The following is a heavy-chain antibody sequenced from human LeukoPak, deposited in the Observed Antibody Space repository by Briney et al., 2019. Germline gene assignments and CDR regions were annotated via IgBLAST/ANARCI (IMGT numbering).Heavy chain of an antibody. CDR3: ASHRSVILVSFDL. D-gene: IGHD2/OR15-2a*01. Sequence: KPSETLSLTCTVSGGSISSGSYYWGWIRQPPGKGLEWIGSIYYSGSTYDNPFLKSRVTISVDTSKNQFSLKLTSVTAADTAVYYCASHRSVILVSFDLWGRGALVTVSS. V-gene: IGHV4-39*07. CDR1: GGSISSGSYY. J-gene: IGHJ2*01. CDR2: IYYSGST.